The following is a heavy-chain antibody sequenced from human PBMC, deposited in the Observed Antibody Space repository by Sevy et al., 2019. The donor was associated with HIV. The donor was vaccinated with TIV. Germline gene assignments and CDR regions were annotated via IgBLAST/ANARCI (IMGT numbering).Heavy chain of an antibody. V-gene: IGHV3-53*01. CDR3: ARAMATTPWDAFDI. CDR2: IYSGGST. J-gene: IGHJ3*02. CDR1: GFTVSLNY. Sequence: GGSLRLSCAASGFTVSLNYMSWVRQAPGKGLEWVSVIYSGGSTSYADSVKGRFTISRDNSKNTLYLQMNTLRAEDTAVYFYARAMATTPWDAFDIWGQGTMVTVSS. D-gene: IGHD5-12*01.